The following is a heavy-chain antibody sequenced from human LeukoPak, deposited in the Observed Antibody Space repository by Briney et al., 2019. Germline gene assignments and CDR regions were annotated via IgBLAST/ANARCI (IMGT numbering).Heavy chain of an antibody. J-gene: IGHJ6*03. CDR2: IYTSGST. CDR3: AREASVLLWFGEESDYYYYMDV. CDR1: GGSISSSSYY. Sequence: SETLSLTCTVSGGSISSSSYYWGWIRQPPGKGLEWIGSIYTSGSTNYNPSLKSRVTMSVDTSKNQFSLKLSSVTAADTAVYYCAREASVLLWFGEESDYYYYMDVWGKGTTVTISS. V-gene: IGHV4-39*07. D-gene: IGHD3-10*01.